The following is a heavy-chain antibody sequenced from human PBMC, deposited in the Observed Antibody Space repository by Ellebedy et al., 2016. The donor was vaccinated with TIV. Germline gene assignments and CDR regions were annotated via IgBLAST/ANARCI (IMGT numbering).Heavy chain of an antibody. D-gene: IGHD4-11*01. V-gene: IGHV3-7*01. CDR3: ARDLHRFYGMDV. J-gene: IGHJ6*02. CDR1: GFTFTNYW. CDR2: IKQGGSEK. Sequence: GESLKISCAASGFTFTNYWMSWVRQAPGKGLEWVATIKQGGSEKYYVDSVKGRFTISRDNAKNSLYLQMNSLRAEDTAVYYCARDLHRFYGMDVWGQGTTVTVSS.